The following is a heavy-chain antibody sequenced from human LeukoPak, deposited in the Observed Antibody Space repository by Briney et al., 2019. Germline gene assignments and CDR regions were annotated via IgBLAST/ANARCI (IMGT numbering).Heavy chain of an antibody. CDR1: GFTFSSYA. CDR3: AKDLNYYDSSGYYPDPFDY. D-gene: IGHD3-22*01. Sequence: SGGSLRLSCAASGFTFSSYAMSWVRRAPGKGLEWVPAISGSGGSTYYADSVKGRFTISRDNSKNTLYLQMNSLRAEDTAVYYCAKDLNYYDSSGYYPDPFDYWGQGTLVTVSS. J-gene: IGHJ4*02. V-gene: IGHV3-23*01. CDR2: ISGSGGST.